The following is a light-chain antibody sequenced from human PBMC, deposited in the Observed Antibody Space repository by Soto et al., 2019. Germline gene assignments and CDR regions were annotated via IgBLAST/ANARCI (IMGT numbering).Light chain of an antibody. CDR3: QQYNEWPPLT. Sequence: EIVMTQSPATLSVSPGERATLSCRASQSINNNLVWYQQKPGQAPRLLIYDASTRATGIAARFSGSGSGTEFTLTISSLQSEDFAVYHCQQYNEWPPLTFGGGTNVEIK. J-gene: IGKJ4*01. CDR2: DAS. CDR1: QSINNN. V-gene: IGKV3-15*01.